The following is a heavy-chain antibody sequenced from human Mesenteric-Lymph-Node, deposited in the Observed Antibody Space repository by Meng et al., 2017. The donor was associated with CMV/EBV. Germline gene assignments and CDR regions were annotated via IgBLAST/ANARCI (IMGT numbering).Heavy chain of an antibody. CDR1: GFTFSSYW. V-gene: IGHV3-7*01. J-gene: IGHJ4*02. CDR2: IKQDGSEK. D-gene: IGHD3-16*01. Sequence: GESLKISCAASGFTFSSYWMSWVRQAPGKGLEWVANIKQDGSEKYYVDSVKGRFTISRDNAGNTLTLQMNSLRAEDTGVYYCARGLDYGGPTLWGPGTLVTVSS. CDR3: ARGLDYGGPTL.